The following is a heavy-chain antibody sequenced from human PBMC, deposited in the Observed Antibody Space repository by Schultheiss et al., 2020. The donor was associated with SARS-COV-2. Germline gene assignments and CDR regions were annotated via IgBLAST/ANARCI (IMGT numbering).Heavy chain of an antibody. CDR1: GGSISSGDYY. V-gene: IGHV4-30-4*01. Sequence: SETLSLTCTVSGGSISSGDYYWSWIRQPPGKGLEWIGYIYYSGSTYYNPSLKSRVTMSVDTSKNQFSLKLSSVTAADTAVYYCARDGMSSSGWYNYGLDVWGQGTTVTVSS. D-gene: IGHD6-19*01. CDR3: ARDGMSSSGWYNYGLDV. CDR2: IYYSGST. J-gene: IGHJ6*02.